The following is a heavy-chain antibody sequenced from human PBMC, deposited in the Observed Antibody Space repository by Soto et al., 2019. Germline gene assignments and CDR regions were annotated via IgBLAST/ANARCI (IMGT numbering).Heavy chain of an antibody. Sequence: QVQLVQSGDEVLKPGSSVKVSCKASGGTFSSYAISWVRQAPGQGLEWMGGLIPIFGTANYAQKFQGRVTITADESTSTAYMELSSLRSEDTAVYYCARDLAAAGTWRLFDPWGQGTLVTVSS. V-gene: IGHV1-69*01. CDR1: GGTFSSYA. J-gene: IGHJ5*02. D-gene: IGHD6-13*01. CDR2: LIPIFGTA. CDR3: ARDLAAAGTWRLFDP.